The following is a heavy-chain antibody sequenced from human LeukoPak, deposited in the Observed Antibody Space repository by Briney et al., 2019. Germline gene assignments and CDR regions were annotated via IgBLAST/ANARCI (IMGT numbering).Heavy chain of an antibody. CDR1: GYTFIGYY. V-gene: IGHV1-2*02. Sequence: GASVKVSCKASGYTFIGYYMHWVRQAPGQGLEWMGWINPNSGGTNYVQKFQVRVTMTRDTSISTAYMELSRLRSDDTAVYYCARDAAGYSSSWYSIHYGMDVWGQGTTVTVSS. CDR2: INPNSGGT. D-gene: IGHD6-13*01. J-gene: IGHJ6*02. CDR3: ARDAAGYSSSWYSIHYGMDV.